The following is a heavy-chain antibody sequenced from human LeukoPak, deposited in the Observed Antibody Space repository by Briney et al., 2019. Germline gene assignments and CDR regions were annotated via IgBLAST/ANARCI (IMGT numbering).Heavy chain of an antibody. D-gene: IGHD6-13*01. J-gene: IGHJ6*02. CDR1: Y. CDR2: INHSGST. Sequence: YMSWVRQPPGKGLEWIGEINHSGSTNYNPSLKSRVTISVDTSKNQFSLKLSSVTAVDTAVYYCARGPRIAAAGLYYYYYGMDVWGQGTTVTVSS. V-gene: IGHV4-34*01. CDR3: ARGPRIAAAGLYYYYYGMDV.